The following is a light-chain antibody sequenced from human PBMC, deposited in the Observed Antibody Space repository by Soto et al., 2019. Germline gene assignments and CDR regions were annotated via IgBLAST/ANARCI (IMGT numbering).Light chain of an antibody. CDR2: WAT. CDR3: QQYYSSPWT. J-gene: IGKJ1*01. Sequence: DIVMTQSPDSLAVSLGERATINCKSSQSVLYNSNNRNYFAWYQQKPGQPPKLLIYWATTRESGVPDRFSGSGSGTDFTLTISSLQAEDVAVYYCQQYYSSPWTFGQGTNVEIK. CDR1: QSVLYNSNNRNY. V-gene: IGKV4-1*01.